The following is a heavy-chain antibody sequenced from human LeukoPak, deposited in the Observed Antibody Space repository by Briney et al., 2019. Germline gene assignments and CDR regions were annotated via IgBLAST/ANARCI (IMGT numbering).Heavy chain of an antibody. D-gene: IGHD1-26*01. CDR1: GGSFSGYY. CDR3: ARVRLGRRAWFDP. Sequence: SETLPLTCAVYGGSFSGYYWSWIRQPPGKGLEWIREINHSGSTNYNPSLKSRVTISVDTSKNQFSLKLSSVTAADTAVYYCARVRLGRRAWFDPWGQGTLVTVSS. CDR2: INHSGST. J-gene: IGHJ5*02. V-gene: IGHV4-34*01.